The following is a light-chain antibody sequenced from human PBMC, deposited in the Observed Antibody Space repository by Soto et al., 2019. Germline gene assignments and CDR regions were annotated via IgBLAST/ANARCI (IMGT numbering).Light chain of an antibody. Sequence: EIVLTQSPGTLSVSPGERVTLSCRASPSLSGSLAWYQHKPGQAPRLLISGASSRATGIPDRFSGSGSATDFTLTISRLEPEDFALYYCQHYGRSPITFGQGTRLEIK. J-gene: IGKJ5*01. CDR1: PSLSGS. CDR2: GAS. CDR3: QHYGRSPIT. V-gene: IGKV3-20*01.